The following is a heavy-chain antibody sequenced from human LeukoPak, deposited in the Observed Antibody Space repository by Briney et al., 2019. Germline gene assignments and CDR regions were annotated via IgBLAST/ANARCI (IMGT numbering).Heavy chain of an antibody. Sequence: ASVKVSCKASGGTFSSYAISWVRQAPGQGLEWMGGIILIFGTANYAQKFQGRVTITTDESTSTAYMELSSLRSEDTAVYYCARGVICSGGSCYSTYYFDYWGQGTLVTVSS. CDR3: ARGVICSGGSCYSTYYFDY. CDR1: GGTFSSYA. J-gene: IGHJ4*02. V-gene: IGHV1-69*05. D-gene: IGHD2-15*01. CDR2: IILIFGTA.